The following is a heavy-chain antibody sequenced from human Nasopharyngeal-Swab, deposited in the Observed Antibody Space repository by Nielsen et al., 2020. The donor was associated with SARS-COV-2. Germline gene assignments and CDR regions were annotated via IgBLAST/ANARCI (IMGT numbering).Heavy chain of an antibody. CDR2: MSSSSSTS. Sequence: LSLTCAASEFTMSRNGMHWVRQAPGKGLGWVAYMSSSSSTSYYADSGKGRFTISRDNPKNSLYLQMNSLRDEDTALYYCARDVAIVGATLENWGQGTLVTVSS. CDR1: EFTMSRNG. D-gene: IGHD1-26*01. V-gene: IGHV3-48*02. J-gene: IGHJ4*02. CDR3: ARDVAIVGATLEN.